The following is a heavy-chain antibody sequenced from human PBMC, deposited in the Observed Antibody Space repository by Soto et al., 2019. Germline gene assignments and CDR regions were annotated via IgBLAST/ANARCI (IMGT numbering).Heavy chain of an antibody. CDR1: GYTFTSYG. D-gene: IGHD2-15*01. CDR3: ASGYCSGGSCYYPLFDY. CDR2: ISAYNGNT. Sequence: ASVKVSCKASGYTFTSYGISCVRQAPGQGLEWMGWISAYNGNTNYAQKLQGRVTMTTDTSTSTAYMELRSLRSDDTAVYYCASGYCSGGSCYYPLFDYWGQGTLVTVSS. V-gene: IGHV1-18*01. J-gene: IGHJ4*02.